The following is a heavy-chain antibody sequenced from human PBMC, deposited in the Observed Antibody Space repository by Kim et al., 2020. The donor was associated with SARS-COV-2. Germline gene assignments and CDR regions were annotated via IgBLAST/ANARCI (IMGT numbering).Heavy chain of an antibody. CDR1: GGSFSGYY. CDR2: INHSGST. J-gene: IGHJ4*02. CDR3: ARGRSGIAARLAFIGFDY. V-gene: IGHV4-34*01. Sequence: SETLSLTCAVYGGSFSGYYWSWIRQPPGKGLEWIGEINHSGSTNYNPSLKSRVTISVDTSKNQFSLKLSSVTAADTAVYYCARGRSGIAARLAFIGFDYWGQGTLVTVSS. D-gene: IGHD6-6*01.